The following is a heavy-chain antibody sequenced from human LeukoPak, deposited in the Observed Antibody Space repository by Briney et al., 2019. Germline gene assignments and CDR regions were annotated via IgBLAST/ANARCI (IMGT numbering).Heavy chain of an antibody. J-gene: IGHJ3*02. V-gene: IGHV5-51*01. CDR1: GYSFTTYW. CDR3: ARLNAYAFET. CDR2: IYPGDSDT. Sequence: GESPKISCKGSGYSFTTYWIGWVRQMPGRGLEWMGIIYPGDSDTRYSPSFQGQVTLSADKSITTAYLQWGSLKASDTAMYFCARLNAYAFETWGQGTMVTVSS.